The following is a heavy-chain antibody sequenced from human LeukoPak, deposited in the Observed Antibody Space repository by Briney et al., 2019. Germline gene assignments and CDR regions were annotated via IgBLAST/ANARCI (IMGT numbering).Heavy chain of an antibody. CDR2: IIPILGIA. Sequence: LVKVSCKASGGTFSSYAISWVRQAPGQGLEWMGRIIPILGIANYAQKFQGRVTITADKSTSTAYMELSSLRSEDTAVYYCAREGNGYSSYGKFDYWGQGTLVTVSS. CDR3: AREGNGYSSYGKFDY. CDR1: GGTFSSYA. V-gene: IGHV1-69*04. J-gene: IGHJ4*02. D-gene: IGHD5-12*01.